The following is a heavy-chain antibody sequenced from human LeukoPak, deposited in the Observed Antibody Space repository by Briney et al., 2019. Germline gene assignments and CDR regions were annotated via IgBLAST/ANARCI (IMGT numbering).Heavy chain of an antibody. CDR3: ARDHNYAFDN. D-gene: IGHD1-1*01. Sequence: GGSLRLSCAASGFTFSSYAMSWVRQAPGKGLEWVSAISGSSSSTYYADSVKGRFTISADKAKNSLYLQMNSLRVEDTAVYYCARDHNYAFDNWGQGTLVSVAS. V-gene: IGHV3-23*01. CDR2: ISGSSSST. J-gene: IGHJ4*02. CDR1: GFTFSSYA.